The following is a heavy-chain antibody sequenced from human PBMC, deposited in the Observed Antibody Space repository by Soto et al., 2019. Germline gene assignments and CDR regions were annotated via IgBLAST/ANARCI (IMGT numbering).Heavy chain of an antibody. CDR1: GFTFSTYG. J-gene: IGHJ5*02. CDR2: ISYDGSDK. Sequence: QVQLVESGGGVVQPGRSLRLSCAASGFTFSTYGMHWVRQAPGKGLEWVAVISYDGSDKYYVDSVKGRFTVSRDNSKNTFYLQMNSLRTEDTAVYYCAKDFTITVVVPLFDPWGQGTLVTVSS. D-gene: IGHD3-22*01. CDR3: AKDFTITVVVPLFDP. V-gene: IGHV3-30*18.